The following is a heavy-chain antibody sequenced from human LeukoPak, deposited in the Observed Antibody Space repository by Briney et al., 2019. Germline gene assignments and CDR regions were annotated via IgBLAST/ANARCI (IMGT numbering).Heavy chain of an antibody. D-gene: IGHD3-10*01. CDR1: GGSISSSSYY. CDR3: ARGLNYYGSGSYYNVGVTYYFDY. V-gene: IGHV4-39*07. CDR2: IYYSGST. Sequence: PSETLSLTCTVSGGSISSSSYYWGWIRQPPGKGLEWIGSIYYSGSTYYNPSLKSRVTISVDTSKNQFSLKLSSVTAADTAVYYCARGLNYYGSGSYYNVGVTYYFDYWGQGTLVTVSS. J-gene: IGHJ4*02.